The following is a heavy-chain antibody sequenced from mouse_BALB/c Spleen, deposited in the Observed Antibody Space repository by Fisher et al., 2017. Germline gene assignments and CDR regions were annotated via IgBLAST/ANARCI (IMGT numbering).Heavy chain of an antibody. CDR3: AGGRDYGYGDRYFDV. Sequence: RFTISRDNAKNTLYLEMSSLRSEDTAMYYCAGGRDYGYGDRYFDVWGAGTTVTVSS. J-gene: IGHJ1*01. D-gene: IGHD1-2*01. V-gene: IGHV5-12*03.